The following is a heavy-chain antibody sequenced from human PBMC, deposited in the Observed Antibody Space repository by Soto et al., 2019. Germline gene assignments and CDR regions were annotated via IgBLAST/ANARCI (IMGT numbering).Heavy chain of an antibody. V-gene: IGHV4-31*03. CDR3: ARSVFP. J-gene: IGHJ5*02. CDR2: FYYSGST. Sequence: SETLSLTCTVSGGSISTGGYYWNWIRQHPGKGLEWIGYFYYSGSTYYNPSLKSRVTISVNTSKNQFSLKLSSVTAADTAVYYCARSVFPWGQGTLGTVSS. CDR1: GGSISTGGYY.